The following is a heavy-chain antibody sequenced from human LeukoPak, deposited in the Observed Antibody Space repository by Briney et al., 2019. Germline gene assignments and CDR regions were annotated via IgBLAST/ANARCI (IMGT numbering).Heavy chain of an antibody. V-gene: IGHV3-23*01. CDR1: GFTFSSYA. CDR3: ARGAIAAAGTLGAFDI. J-gene: IGHJ3*02. D-gene: IGHD6-13*01. Sequence: GGSLRLSCAASGFTFSSYAMSWVRQAPGKGLEWVSAISGSGGSTYYADSVKGRFTISRDNSKNSLYLQMNSLRAEDTAVYYCARGAIAAAGTLGAFDIWGQGTMVTVSS. CDR2: ISGSGGST.